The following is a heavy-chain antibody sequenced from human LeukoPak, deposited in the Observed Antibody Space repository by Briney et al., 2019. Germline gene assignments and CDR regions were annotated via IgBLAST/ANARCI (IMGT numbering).Heavy chain of an antibody. J-gene: IGHJ4*02. Sequence: GGSLRLSCAASGFTFSSYAIHWVRQAPGKGLDWVALISYDGSYKYYADSVKGRFTISRDNSKNTLYLQMNSLRAEDTAVYYCAKGGWTVDTAMSFWGQGTLVTVSS. V-gene: IGHV3-30*04. CDR1: GFTFSSYA. D-gene: IGHD5-18*01. CDR2: ISYDGSYK. CDR3: AKGGWTVDTAMSF.